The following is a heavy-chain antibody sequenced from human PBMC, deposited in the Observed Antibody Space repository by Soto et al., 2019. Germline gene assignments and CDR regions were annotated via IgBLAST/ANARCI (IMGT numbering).Heavy chain of an antibody. CDR1: GFTFSSYA. D-gene: IGHD6-19*01. CDR2: ISGSGGST. V-gene: IGHV3-23*04. J-gene: IGHJ4*02. Sequence: VQLVESGGGVVQPGRSLRLSCAASGFTFSSYAMSWVRQAPGKGLEWVSAISGSGGSTYYADSVKGRFTISSDNSKNTLDLQMNSLRAEDTAGYYCARRSSGWYFDYWGQGNLVTVSS. CDR3: ARRSSGWYFDY.